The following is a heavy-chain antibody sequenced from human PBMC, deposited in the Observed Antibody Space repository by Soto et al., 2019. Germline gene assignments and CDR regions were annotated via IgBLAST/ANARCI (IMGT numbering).Heavy chain of an antibody. CDR3: ARDLAAAGTPEYNFDY. CDR1: GGSISSYY. Sequence: SETLSLTCTVSGGSISSYYWSWIRQPPGKGLEWIGYIYYSGSTNYNPSLKSRVTISVDTSKNQFSLKLSSVTAADTAVYYCARDLAAAGTPEYNFDYWGQGTLVTVSS. J-gene: IGHJ4*02. V-gene: IGHV4-59*01. CDR2: IYYSGST. D-gene: IGHD6-13*01.